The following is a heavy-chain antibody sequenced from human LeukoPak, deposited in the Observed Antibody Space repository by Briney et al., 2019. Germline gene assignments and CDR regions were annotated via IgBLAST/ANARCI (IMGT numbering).Heavy chain of an antibody. J-gene: IGHJ4*02. V-gene: IGHV4-34*01. CDR1: GGSFSGYY. CDR2: INHSGST. D-gene: IGHD5-18*01. Sequence: PSETLSLTCAVYGGSFSGYYWSWIRQPPGKGLEWIGEINHSGSTNYNPSLKSRVTISVDTSKNQFSLKLSSVTAADTAVYYCARVGGYSYGYLDYWGQGTLVTVSS. CDR3: ARVGGYSYGYLDY.